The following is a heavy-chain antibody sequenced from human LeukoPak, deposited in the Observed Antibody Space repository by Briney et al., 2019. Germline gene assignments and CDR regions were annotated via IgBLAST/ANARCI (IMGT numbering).Heavy chain of an antibody. D-gene: IGHD6-13*01. Sequence: SVKVSCKASGYTFINSGISWVRQAPGQGLEWMGWIIPIFGKASYAQKLQGRVTVTADESTSTAYMELSSLRSEDTAVYYCARARFSAALGYGMDVWGQGTTVTVSS. J-gene: IGHJ6*02. CDR3: ARARFSAALGYGMDV. V-gene: IGHV1-69*13. CDR2: IIPIFGKA. CDR1: GYTFINSG.